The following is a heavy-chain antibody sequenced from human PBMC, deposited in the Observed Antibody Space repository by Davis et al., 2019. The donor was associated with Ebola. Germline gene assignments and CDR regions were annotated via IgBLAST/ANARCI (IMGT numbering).Heavy chain of an antibody. CDR3: AREPDTSDLYSGYSDP. J-gene: IGHJ5*02. Sequence: AASVKVSCKASGYTFTSYYMHWVRQAPGQGLEWMGIINPSGGSTSYAQKFQGRVTMTRDTSTSTVYMELSSLRSEDTAVYYCAREPDTSDLYSGYSDPWGQGTLVTVSS. D-gene: IGHD1-1*01. CDR1: GYTFTSYY. CDR2: INPSGGST. V-gene: IGHV1-46*01.